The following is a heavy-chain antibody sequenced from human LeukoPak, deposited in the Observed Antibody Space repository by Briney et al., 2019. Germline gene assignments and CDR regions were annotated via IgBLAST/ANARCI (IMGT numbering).Heavy chain of an antibody. V-gene: IGHV1-18*01. CDR1: GYTFTSYG. D-gene: IGHD2-2*01. J-gene: IGHJ4*02. CDR3: ARVARYQLLSPFDY. Sequence: AASVKVSCKASGYTFTSYGISWVRQAPGQGLEWMGWISAYNGNTNYAQKLQGRVTMTTDTSTSTAYMELRSLRSDDTAVYYCARVARYQLLSPFDYWGQGTLVTVSS. CDR2: ISAYNGNT.